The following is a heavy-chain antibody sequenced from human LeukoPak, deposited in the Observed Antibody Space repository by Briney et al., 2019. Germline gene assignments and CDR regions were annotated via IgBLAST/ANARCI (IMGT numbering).Heavy chain of an antibody. CDR2: ISSNGGST. D-gene: IGHD4/OR15-4a*01. J-gene: IGHJ6*02. CDR3: VKGMGLYDCYAMDV. Sequence: GGSLRLSCSASGFTFSTHAMHWVRQAPGKGLEHVSPISSNGGSTYYADSVKGRFTISRDNSKNTLYLQMSSLRAEDTAVYYCVKGMGLYDCYAMDVWGQGTTVTVSS. V-gene: IGHV3-64D*06. CDR1: GFTFSTHA.